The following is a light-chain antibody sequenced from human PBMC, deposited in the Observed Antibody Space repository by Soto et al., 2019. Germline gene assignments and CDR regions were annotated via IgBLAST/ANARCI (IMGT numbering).Light chain of an antibody. J-gene: IGLJ2*01. CDR3: SASTSSSTLV. CDR2: DVS. Sequence: QSALTQPASVSGSPGQSITISCTGTSSDVGGYNYVSWYQQHPGKAPKLMIYDVSNRPSGVSNRFSGSKSGNTASLTISGRQAEDEADYYCSASTSSSTLVFGGGTQLTVL. V-gene: IGLV2-14*01. CDR1: SSDVGGYNY.